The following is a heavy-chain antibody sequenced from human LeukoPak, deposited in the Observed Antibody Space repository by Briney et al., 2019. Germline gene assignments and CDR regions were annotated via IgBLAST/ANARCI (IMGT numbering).Heavy chain of an antibody. Sequence: SETLSLTCTVSGGSIGSGSCYWSWIRQPAGKGLEWIGRIYTSGSTNYNPSLKSRVTISVDTSKNQFSLKLSSVTAADTAVYYCARSEAAAFDYWGQGTLVTVSS. CDR3: ARSEAAAFDY. D-gene: IGHD6-13*01. V-gene: IGHV4-61*02. CDR2: IYTSGST. J-gene: IGHJ4*02. CDR1: GGSIGSGSCY.